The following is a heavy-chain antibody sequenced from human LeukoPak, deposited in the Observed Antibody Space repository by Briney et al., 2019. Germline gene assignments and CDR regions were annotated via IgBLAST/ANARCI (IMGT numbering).Heavy chain of an antibody. Sequence: SETLSLTCTVSGGSISSHYWSWIRQPPGKGLEWIGYIYYSGSTNYNPSLKSRVTISVDTSKNQFSLKLSSVTAADTAVYYCARGGSSSQIDYWGQGTLVTVSS. CDR2: IYYSGST. D-gene: IGHD1-26*01. CDR1: GGSISSHY. CDR3: ARGGSSSQIDY. V-gene: IGHV4-59*11. J-gene: IGHJ4*02.